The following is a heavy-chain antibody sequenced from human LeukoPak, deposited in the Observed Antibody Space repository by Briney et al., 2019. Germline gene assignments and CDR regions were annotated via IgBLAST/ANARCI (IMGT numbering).Heavy chain of an antibody. CDR1: GFTFSSYG. CDR3: AKDSDSSGYYLGYYFDY. Sequence: GGSLRLSCAASGFTFSSYGMHWVRQGPGKGLEGVAFIRYDGSNKYYADSVKGRFTISRDNSKNTLYLQMNSLRAEDTAVYYCAKDSDSSGYYLGYYFDYWGQGTLVTVSS. D-gene: IGHD3-22*01. J-gene: IGHJ4*02. CDR2: IRYDGSNK. V-gene: IGHV3-30*02.